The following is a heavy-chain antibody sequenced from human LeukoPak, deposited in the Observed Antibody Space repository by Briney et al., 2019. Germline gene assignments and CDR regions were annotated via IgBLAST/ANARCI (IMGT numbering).Heavy chain of an antibody. CDR3: ARDRVEVGIAVAGGIFDY. CDR2: ISYDGSNK. V-gene: IGHV3-30-3*01. CDR1: GFTFSSYA. J-gene: IGHJ4*02. Sequence: PGGSLRLSCAASGFTFSSYAMHWVRQAPGKGLEWVAVISYDGSNKYYADSVKGRFTISRDNSKNTLYLQMNSLRAEDTAVYYCARDRVEVGIAVAGGIFDYWGQGTLVTVSS. D-gene: IGHD6-19*01.